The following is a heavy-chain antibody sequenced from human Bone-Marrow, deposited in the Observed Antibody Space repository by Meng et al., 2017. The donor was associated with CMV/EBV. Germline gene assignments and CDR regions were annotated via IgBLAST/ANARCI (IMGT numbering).Heavy chain of an antibody. CDR2: TYYSGST. CDR1: GGSISSYY. Sequence: SETLSLTCTVSGGSISSYYWSWIRQPPGKGLEWIGYTYYSGSTNYNPSLKSRVTISVDTSKNQFSLKLSSVTAADTAVYYCARGGDDYGDSNEDYGMDVWGQGTTVTVSS. CDR3: ARGGDDYGDSNEDYGMDV. D-gene: IGHD4-17*01. J-gene: IGHJ6*01. V-gene: IGHV4-59*01.